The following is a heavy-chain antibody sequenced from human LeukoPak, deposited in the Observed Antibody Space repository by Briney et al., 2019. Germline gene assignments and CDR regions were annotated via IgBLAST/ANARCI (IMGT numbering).Heavy chain of an antibody. CDR1: GGSISSYY. Sequence: SETLSLTCTVSGGSISSYYWSWIRQPPGKGLEWIGYIYYSGITNYNPSLKSRVTISVDTSKNQFSLKLSSVTAADTAVYYCARPGGITGTPFDYWGQGTLVTVSS. CDR3: ARPGGITGTPFDY. J-gene: IGHJ4*02. D-gene: IGHD1-7*01. V-gene: IGHV4-59*12. CDR2: IYYSGIT.